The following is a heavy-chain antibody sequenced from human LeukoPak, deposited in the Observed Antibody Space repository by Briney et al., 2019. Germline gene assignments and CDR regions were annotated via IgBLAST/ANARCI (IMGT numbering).Heavy chain of an antibody. Sequence: ASMKVSCKASGYTFTSYSMNWVRQAPGQGLEWMGWINTNTGNPTYAQGITGRFVFSLDTSVSTAYLQISSLKADDTAVYYCARGRGAAGTRTYYFDYWGRGTLVTVSS. V-gene: IGHV7-4-1*02. D-gene: IGHD6-13*01. CDR2: INTNTGNP. J-gene: IGHJ4*02. CDR3: ARGRGAAGTRTYYFDY. CDR1: GYTFTSYS.